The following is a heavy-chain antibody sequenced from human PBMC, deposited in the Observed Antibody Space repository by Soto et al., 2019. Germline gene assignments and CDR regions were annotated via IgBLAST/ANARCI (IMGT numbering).Heavy chain of an antibody. J-gene: IGHJ6*02. V-gene: IGHV1-18*04. CDR1: GYSFNSYG. D-gene: IGHD1-1*01. Sequence: QVQLVQSGTEVKKPGASVKVSCKASGYSFNSYGISWVRQAPGQGLEWMGWISAYNGVTKYAHNLQGRVTLTTDTSTITAYMELSSLRSDDTAIFYCARSDHEVPYYVMDVWGQVTTVTVSS. CDR3: ARSDHEVPYYVMDV. CDR2: ISAYNGVT.